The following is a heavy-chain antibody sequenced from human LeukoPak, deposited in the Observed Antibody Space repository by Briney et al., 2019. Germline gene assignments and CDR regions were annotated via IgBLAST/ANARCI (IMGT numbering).Heavy chain of an antibody. J-gene: IGHJ4*02. CDR1: GGSFCGYY. CDR3: ARGAYCSGGSCRKFPLDY. D-gene: IGHD2-15*01. CDR2: ISHGGRT. V-gene: IGHV4-34*01. Sequence: SETLSLTCAVYGGSFCGYYWGWIRQPPGMGLAWLGEISHGGRTNSHPSLKSRVTISVATSKTQFFLKLSSVTAADTAVYYCARGAYCSGGSCRKFPLDYWGQGTLVTVSS.